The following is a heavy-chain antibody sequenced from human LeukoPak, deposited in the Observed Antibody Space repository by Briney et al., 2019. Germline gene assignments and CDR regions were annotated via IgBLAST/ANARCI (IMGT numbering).Heavy chain of an antibody. V-gene: IGHV1-2*02. Sequence: SVKVSCKASGYTFTGYYMHWVRQAPGQGLEWMGWINPNSGGTNYAQKFQGRVTMTRDTSISTAYIELSRLRSDDTAVYYCARDRVGYDSSGYYSDYWGQGTLVTVSS. CDR2: INPNSGGT. D-gene: IGHD3-22*01. CDR3: ARDRVGYDSSGYYSDY. CDR1: GYTFTGYY. J-gene: IGHJ4*02.